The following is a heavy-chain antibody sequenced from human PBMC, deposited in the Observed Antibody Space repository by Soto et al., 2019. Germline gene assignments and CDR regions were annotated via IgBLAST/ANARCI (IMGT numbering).Heavy chain of an antibody. Sequence: QVQLVESGGGVVQPGRSLRLSCAASGFTFSSYGMHWVRQAPGKGLEWVAVISYDGSNKYYADSVKGRFTIASDNSKNTLYLQMNSLRAEDTGAYYCAKDNAVAVGGGYWGQGTLVTVSS. CDR1: GFTFSSYG. CDR2: ISYDGSNK. V-gene: IGHV3-30*18. D-gene: IGHD3-16*01. CDR3: AKDNAVAVGGGY. J-gene: IGHJ4*02.